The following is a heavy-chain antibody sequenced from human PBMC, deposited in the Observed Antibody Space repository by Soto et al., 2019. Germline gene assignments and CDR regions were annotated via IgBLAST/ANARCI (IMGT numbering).Heavy chain of an antibody. D-gene: IGHD6-6*01. J-gene: IGHJ5*02. CDR2: INPNSGGT. CDR1: GYTFTGYY. Sequence: ASVMVSCKASGYTFTGYYMHWVRQAPGQGLEWMGWINPNSGGTNYAQKFQGWVTMTRDTSISTAYMELSRLRSDDTAVYYCARSSSSSYRNWFDPWGQGTLVTVS. CDR3: ARSSSSSYRNWFDP. V-gene: IGHV1-2*04.